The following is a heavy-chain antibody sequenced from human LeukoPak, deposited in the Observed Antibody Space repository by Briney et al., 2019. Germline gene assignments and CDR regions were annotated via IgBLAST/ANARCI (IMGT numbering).Heavy chain of an antibody. CDR1: GFTFSSYA. V-gene: IGHV3-30*04. Sequence: GRSLRLSCAASGFTFSSYAMHWVRQAPGKGLEWVAVISYDGSNKYYADSVKGRFTISRDNSKNTLYLQMNSLRAEDTAVYYCARAVSYWGQGTLVTVSS. CDR3: ARAVSY. J-gene: IGHJ4*02. CDR2: ISYDGSNK.